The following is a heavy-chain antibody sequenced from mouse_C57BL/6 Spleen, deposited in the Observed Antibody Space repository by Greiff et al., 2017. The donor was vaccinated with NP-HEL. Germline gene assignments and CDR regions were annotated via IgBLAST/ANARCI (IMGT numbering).Heavy chain of an antibody. D-gene: IGHD2-1*01. V-gene: IGHV1-80*01. CDR2: IYPGDGDT. Sequence: VQLQQSGAELVKPGASVKISCKASGYAFSSYWMNWVKQRPGKGLEWIGQIYPGDGDTNYNGKFKGKATLTADKSSSTAYMQLSSLTSEDSAVYFCARWGIYYGNYGGFDYWGQGTTLTVSS. CDR3: ARWGIYYGNYGGFDY. J-gene: IGHJ2*01. CDR1: GYAFSSYW.